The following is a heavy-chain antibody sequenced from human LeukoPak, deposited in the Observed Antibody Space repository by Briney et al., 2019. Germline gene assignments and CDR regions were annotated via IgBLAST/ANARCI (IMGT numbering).Heavy chain of an antibody. Sequence: GGSLRLSCAASGFTFSSYAMSWVRQAPGKGLEWVSAISGSGGSTYYADSVKGRFTISRDNSKNTLYLQMNSLRAEDTAVYYCAKSRSPRGVYYYMDVWGKGTTVTVSS. CDR1: GFTFSSYA. D-gene: IGHD3-10*01. CDR2: ISGSGGST. V-gene: IGHV3-23*01. CDR3: AKSRSPRGVYYYMDV. J-gene: IGHJ6*03.